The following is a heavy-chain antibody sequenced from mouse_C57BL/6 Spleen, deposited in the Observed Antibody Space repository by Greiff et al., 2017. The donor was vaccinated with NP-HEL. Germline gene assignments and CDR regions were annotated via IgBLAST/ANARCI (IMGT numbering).Heavy chain of an antibody. J-gene: IGHJ4*01. Sequence: QVQLQQSGPGLVQPSQSLSITCTVSGFSLTSYGVHWVRQSPGKGLEWLGVIWSGGSTDYNAAFISRLSISKDNSKSQVFFKMNSLQADDTAIYYCARRDDYDEKDYYAMDYWGQGTSVTVSS. V-gene: IGHV2-2*01. CDR2: IWSGGST. CDR1: GFSLTSYG. D-gene: IGHD2-4*01. CDR3: ARRDDYDEKDYYAMDY.